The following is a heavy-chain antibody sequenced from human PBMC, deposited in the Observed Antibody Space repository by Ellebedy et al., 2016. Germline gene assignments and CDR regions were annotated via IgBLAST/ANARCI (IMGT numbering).Heavy chain of an antibody. CDR3: AKDKRMITFGGVIDY. V-gene: IGHV3-21*04. D-gene: IGHD3-16*01. CDR2: VSSSNSYI. CDR1: GFTFSSYS. Sequence: GESLKISCAASGFTFSSYSMNWVRQAPGKGLEWVSSVSSSNSYIYYADSVKGRFTISRDNAKNSLYLQMNSLRAEDTALYYCAKDKRMITFGGVIDYWGQGTLVTVSS. J-gene: IGHJ4*02.